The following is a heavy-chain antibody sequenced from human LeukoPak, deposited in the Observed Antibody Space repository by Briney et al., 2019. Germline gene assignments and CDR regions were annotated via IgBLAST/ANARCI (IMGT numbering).Heavy chain of an antibody. CDR1: GGSISSGDYY. J-gene: IGHJ3*02. CDR2: IYYSGST. CDR3: ARAYITMIVVVINLDAFDI. D-gene: IGHD3-22*01. V-gene: IGHV4-30-4*08. Sequence: SETLSLTCTVSGGSISSGDYYWSWIRQPPGKGLEWIGYIYYSGSTYYNPSLKSRVTISVDTSKNQFSLKLSSVTAADTAVYYCARAYITMIVVVINLDAFDIWGQGTMVTVSS.